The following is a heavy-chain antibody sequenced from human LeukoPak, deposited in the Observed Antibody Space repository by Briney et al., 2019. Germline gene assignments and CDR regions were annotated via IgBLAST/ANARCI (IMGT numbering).Heavy chain of an antibody. D-gene: IGHD1-7*01. Sequence: GGSLRLSCAASGFTFSSYALHWVRQAPGKGLEWVAVISYDGSNKYYADSVKGRFTISRDNSKNTLYLQMNSLRAEDTAVYYCAKVRGAGNYVLPDAFDIWGQGTMVTVSS. CDR2: ISYDGSNK. V-gene: IGHV3-30*04. CDR3: AKVRGAGNYVLPDAFDI. CDR1: GFTFSSYA. J-gene: IGHJ3*02.